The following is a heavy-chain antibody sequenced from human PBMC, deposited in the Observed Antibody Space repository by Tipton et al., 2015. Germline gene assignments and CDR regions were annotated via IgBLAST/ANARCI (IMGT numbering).Heavy chain of an antibody. CDR3: ARYRSWTPNVFDI. D-gene: IGHD3-16*02. J-gene: IGHJ3*02. V-gene: IGHV4-31*03. Sequence: TLSLTCTVSGGSIGGGYYWSLLRQYPGKGLEWIGFVYYSGYTNYNPSLTSRLTISVDTSRNQFSLHLKSVTAADTAVYYCARYRSWTPNVFDIWGQGTMVTVSS. CDR1: GGSIGGGYY. CDR2: VYYSGYT.